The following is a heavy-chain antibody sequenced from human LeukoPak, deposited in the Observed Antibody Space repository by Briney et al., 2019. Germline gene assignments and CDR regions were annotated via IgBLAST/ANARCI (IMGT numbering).Heavy chain of an antibody. V-gene: IGHV3-53*01. CDR2: LYSDGNT. J-gene: IGHJ4*02. CDR3: ARGVEPLAANTLAY. D-gene: IGHD1-14*01. Sequence: GGSLRLSCAASGFTVITNDMTCVRQLAGKGLEWVSVLYSDGNTKYADSVQGRFTISTDTSKNTLYLEMNSLSPDDTPVYYCARGVEPLAANTLAYWGQGTLVTVSS. CDR1: GFTVITND.